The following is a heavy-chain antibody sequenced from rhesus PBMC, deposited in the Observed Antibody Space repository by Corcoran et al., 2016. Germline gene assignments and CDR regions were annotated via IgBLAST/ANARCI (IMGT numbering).Heavy chain of an antibody. CDR1: GGSISSNY. Sequence: QVQLQESGPGLVKPSETLPPTCAVTGGSISSNYWSWIRQPPGKGLEWIWYIYGGSGSTSYNPSLKIRVTISKDTSKNQFSLKLSSVTAADTAVYYCARVYVLGTVGGSLDVWGRGVLVTVSS. V-gene: IGHV4-147*01. CDR3: ARVYVLGTVGGSLDV. D-gene: IGHD3-34*01. CDR2: IYGGSGST. J-gene: IGHJ5-2*02.